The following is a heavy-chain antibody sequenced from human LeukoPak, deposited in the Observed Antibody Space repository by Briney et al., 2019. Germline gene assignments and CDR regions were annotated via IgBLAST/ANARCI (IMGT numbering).Heavy chain of an antibody. V-gene: IGHV1-18*01. Sequence: GASVKVSCKASGYTFTSYGISWVRQAPGQGREWMGWTSAYNGDTNYAQKPQGRVTMTTDTSTSTAYMERRSLRSDDTAVYYCARVRNYYDSSGYEYASLDYWGQGTLVTVSS. J-gene: IGHJ4*02. CDR2: TSAYNGDT. CDR3: ARVRNYYDSSGYEYASLDY. CDR1: GYTFTSYG. D-gene: IGHD3-22*01.